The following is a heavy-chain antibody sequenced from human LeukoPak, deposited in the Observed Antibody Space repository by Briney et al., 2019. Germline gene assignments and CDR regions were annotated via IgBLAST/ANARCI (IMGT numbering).Heavy chain of an antibody. Sequence: GSLRLSYAASGFTFSDYYMSWIRQPPGKGLEWIGSVYYSGSTYYNPSLKSRVTISVDTSKNQFSLNRISVTAADTAYYMDVWGKRTTVTGSS. J-gene: IGHJ6*03. CDR3: V. CDR1: GFTFSDYY. CDR2: VYYSGST. V-gene: IGHV4-38-2*01.